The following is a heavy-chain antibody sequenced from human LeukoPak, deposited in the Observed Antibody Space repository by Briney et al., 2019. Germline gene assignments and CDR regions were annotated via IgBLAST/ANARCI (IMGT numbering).Heavy chain of an antibody. J-gene: IGHJ4*02. Sequence: ASVKVSCKASGYTFTSYGISWVRQAPGQGLEWMAWISVYNGNTNNAQRFQGRVTMTTDTSARTAYMELRNLRSDDTAVYYCARAKHYDFWSAYDYWGQGTRATV. CDR2: ISVYNGNT. CDR3: ARAKHYDFWSAYDY. D-gene: IGHD3-3*01. V-gene: IGHV1-18*04. CDR1: GYTFTSYG.